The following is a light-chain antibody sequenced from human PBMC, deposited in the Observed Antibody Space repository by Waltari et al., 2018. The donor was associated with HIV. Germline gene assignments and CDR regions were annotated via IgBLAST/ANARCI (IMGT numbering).Light chain of an antibody. CDR1: KLGDTS. J-gene: IGLJ2*01. CDR3: QAWDSSTVV. CDR2: QDT. V-gene: IGLV3-1*01. Sequence: SYELTQPPSVSVSPGQTASISCPGDKLGDTSASWYQQKPGQSPVLVINQDTRRPSGIPERFSGSNSGNTATLTISGTQAMDEADYYCQAWDSSTVVFGGGTKLTVL.